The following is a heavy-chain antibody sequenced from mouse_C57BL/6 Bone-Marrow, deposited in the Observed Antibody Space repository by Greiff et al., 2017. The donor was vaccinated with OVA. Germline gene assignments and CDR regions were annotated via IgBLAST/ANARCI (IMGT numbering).Heavy chain of an antibody. J-gene: IGHJ3*01. V-gene: IGHV5-12*01. CDR2: ISNGGGST. Sequence: EVTVVESGGGLVQPGGSLKLSCAASGFTFSDYYMYWVRQTPEKRLEWVAYISNGGGSTYYPDTVKGRFTISRDNAKNTLCLQMSRLKSEDTAMYYCARPRGFAYWGQGTLVTVSA. CDR3: ARPRGFAY. CDR1: GFTFSDYY.